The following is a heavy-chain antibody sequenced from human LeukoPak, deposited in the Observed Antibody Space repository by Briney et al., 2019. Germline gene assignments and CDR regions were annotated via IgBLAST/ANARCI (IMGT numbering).Heavy chain of an antibody. V-gene: IGHV3-30*04. CDR3: ARDPLGTRPGFDY. CDR1: GFTFSSYA. D-gene: IGHD1-1*01. J-gene: IGHJ4*02. Sequence: PGRSLRLSCAASGFTFSSYAMHWVRQAPGKGLEWVAVISYDGSNKYYADSVKGRFTISRDNSKNTLYLQMNSLRAEDTAVYYCARDPLGTRPGFDYWGQGTLDTVSS. CDR2: ISYDGSNK.